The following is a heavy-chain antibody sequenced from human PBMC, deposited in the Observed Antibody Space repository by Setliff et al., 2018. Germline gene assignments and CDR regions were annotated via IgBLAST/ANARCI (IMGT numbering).Heavy chain of an antibody. CDR3: ARDNTMVGATDY. CDR2: IYHNGNT. V-gene: IGHV4-59*02. Sequence: ASETLSLTCTVSGGSVSPYFWSWIRQPPGKGLEWIGYIYHNGNTNFNPSLKSRVTISVDTSKNQFSLNLSSVTAADTAVYFCARDNTMVGATDYWGLGTLVTVSS. CDR1: GGSVSPYF. J-gene: IGHJ4*02. D-gene: IGHD1-26*01.